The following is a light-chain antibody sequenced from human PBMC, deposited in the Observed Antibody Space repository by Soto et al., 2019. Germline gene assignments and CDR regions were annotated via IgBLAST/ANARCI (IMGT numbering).Light chain of an antibody. CDR1: QTIDNT. J-gene: IGKJ2*01. Sequence: EIVITHSPATLSLSAVERATLSCRASQTIDNTLAWYQRKPGQAPRLLIYDASTRATGVPARFSGSGSGTDFTLTISSLQSEDFAVYYCQHYNYWPYTFGQGTKVDIK. V-gene: IGKV3-15*01. CDR3: QHYNYWPYT. CDR2: DAS.